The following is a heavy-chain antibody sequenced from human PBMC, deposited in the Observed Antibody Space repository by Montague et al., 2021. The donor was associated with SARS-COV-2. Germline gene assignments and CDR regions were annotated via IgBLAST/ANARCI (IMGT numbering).Heavy chain of an antibody. J-gene: IGHJ4*02. Sequence: PALVKPTRTLTLTCTFSGFSLSTSGMCVGWIRQPPGKALEWLAXXXWXXXKYXSTSLKTRLTISKDTSKNQVVLTMTNMDPVDTATYYCARIFDSSWPTFDYWGQGTLVTVSS. CDR2: XXWXXXK. V-gene: IGHV2-70*01. D-gene: IGHD6-13*01. CDR1: GFSLSTSGMC. CDR3: ARIFDSSWPTFDY.